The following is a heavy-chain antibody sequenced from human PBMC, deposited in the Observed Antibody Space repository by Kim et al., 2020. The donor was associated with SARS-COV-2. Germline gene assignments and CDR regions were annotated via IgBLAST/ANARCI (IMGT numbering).Heavy chain of an antibody. J-gene: IGHJ4*02. D-gene: IGHD6-13*01. CDR3: ARAPQGSWYYFDY. CDR2: ISSTGSYI. Sequence: GGSLRLSCAASGFTFSSYTISWVRQAPGKGLEWVSFISSTGSYIYYADSPKGRFTISRDNAKNSLYLQMNSLRAEDTAVYYCARAPQGSWYYFDYWGQGTLVTVSS. V-gene: IGHV3-21*01. CDR1: GFTFSSYT.